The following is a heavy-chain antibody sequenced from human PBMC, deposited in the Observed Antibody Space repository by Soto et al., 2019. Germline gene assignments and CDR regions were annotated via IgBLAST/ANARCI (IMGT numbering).Heavy chain of an antibody. J-gene: IGHJ4*02. CDR1: GFTFSSYG. Sequence: VGSLRLSCAASGFTFSSYGMHWVRQAPGKGLEWVAVISYDGSNKYYADSVKGRFTISRDNSKHTLYLQMTGLRAEDTAVYSCGRVAGTYSGGFCFDYWGQGTLVTVSS. CDR3: GRVAGTYSGGFCFDY. D-gene: IGHD6-19*01. V-gene: IGHV3-30*03. CDR2: ISYDGSNK.